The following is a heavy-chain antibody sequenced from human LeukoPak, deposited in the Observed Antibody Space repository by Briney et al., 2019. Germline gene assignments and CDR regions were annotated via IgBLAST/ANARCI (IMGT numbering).Heavy chain of an antibody. J-gene: IGHJ4*02. D-gene: IGHD3-10*01. V-gene: IGHV1-8*01. CDR3: ATQEIKYYYGSGSYYGGY. CDR2: MNPNSGNT. CDR1: GYTFTSYD. Sequence: GASVKVSCMASGYTFTSYDINWVRQATGQGLEWMGWMNPNSGNTGYAQKFQGRVTMTRNTSISTAYMELSSLRSEDTAVYYCATQEIKYYYGSGSYYGGYWGQGTLVTVSS.